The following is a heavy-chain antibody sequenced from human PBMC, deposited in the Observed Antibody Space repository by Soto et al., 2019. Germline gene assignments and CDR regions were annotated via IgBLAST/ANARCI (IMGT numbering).Heavy chain of an antibody. D-gene: IGHD1-26*01. J-gene: IGHJ6*02. CDR3: ARGSGGTYGNGMDV. CDR2: IYSGGST. Sequence: GGSLRLSCAASGFTVSSNYMSWVLQAPWKGLEWVSVIYSGGSTYYADSVKGRFTISRDNSKNTLYLQMNSLRAEDTAVYYCARGSGGTYGNGMDVWGPGTTVTVSS. CDR1: GFTVSSNY. V-gene: IGHV3-53*01.